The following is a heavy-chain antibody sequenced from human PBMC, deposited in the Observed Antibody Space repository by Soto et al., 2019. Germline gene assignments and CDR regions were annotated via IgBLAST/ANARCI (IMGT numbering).Heavy chain of an antibody. CDR3: ARPTLRYFDWLPPHAFDI. J-gene: IGHJ3*02. V-gene: IGHV1-8*01. Sequence: ASVKVSFKASGYTFTSYDINWVRQATGQGLEWMGWMNPNSGNTGYAQKFQGRVTMTRNTSISTAYMELSSLRSEDTAVYYCARPTLRYFDWLPPHAFDIWGQGTMVTVSS. D-gene: IGHD3-9*01. CDR1: GYTFTSYD. CDR2: MNPNSGNT.